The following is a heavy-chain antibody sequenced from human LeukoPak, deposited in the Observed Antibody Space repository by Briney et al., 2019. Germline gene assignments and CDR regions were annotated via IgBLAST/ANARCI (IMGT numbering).Heavy chain of an antibody. CDR1: GGSICSYY. D-gene: IGHD5-12*01. J-gene: IGHJ6*03. CDR3: ARVGVDIVATLFPYYYYYMDV. Sequence: SETLSLTCTVSGGSICSYYWSWIRQPPGKGLEWIGYIYTSGSTNYNPSLKSRVTISVDTSKNQFSLKLSSVTAADTAVYYCARVGVDIVATLFPYYYYYMDVWGKGTTVTVFS. V-gene: IGHV4-4*09. CDR2: IYTSGST.